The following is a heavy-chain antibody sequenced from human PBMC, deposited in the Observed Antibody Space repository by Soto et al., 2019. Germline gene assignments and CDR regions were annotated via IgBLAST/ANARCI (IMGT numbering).Heavy chain of an antibody. J-gene: IGHJ4*02. V-gene: IGHV4-39*07. CDR2: IYYSGST. CDR3: ARGPPFH. CDR1: GGSISSSSYY. D-gene: IGHD3-16*01. Sequence: PSETLSLTCTVSGGSISSSSYYWSWIRQPPGKGLEWIGYIYYSGSTYYNPSLKSRVTISVDRSKNQFSLKLSSVTAADTAVYYCARGPPFHWGQGTLVTVSS.